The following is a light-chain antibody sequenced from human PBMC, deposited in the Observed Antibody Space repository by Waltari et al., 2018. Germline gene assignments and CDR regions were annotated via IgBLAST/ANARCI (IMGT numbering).Light chain of an antibody. V-gene: IGKV3D-15*01. CDR3: QQSRQWPRRT. CDR2: FGS. J-gene: IGKJ2*01. CDR1: ESVGTN. Sequence: EIVMTQSPVPMSVSPGEGVTLSCTASESVGTNVAWYRHKPGQPPRLLIYFGSTRATGVPARISGSGSGTDFSLTISSLESEDFAFYYCQQSRQWPRRTFGQGTKLE.